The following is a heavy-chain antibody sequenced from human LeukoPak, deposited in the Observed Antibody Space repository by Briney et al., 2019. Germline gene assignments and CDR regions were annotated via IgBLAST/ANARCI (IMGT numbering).Heavy chain of an antibody. CDR1: GGSISSSSYY. CDR2: IYYSGST. Sequence: SETLSLTCTVSGGSISSSSYYWGWIRQPPGKGLEWIGSIYYSGSTYYNPSLKSRVTISVDTSKNQFSLKLSSVTAADTAVYYCARHSSSWYGNPEDYWGQGTLVTVSS. V-gene: IGHV4-39*01. D-gene: IGHD6-13*01. CDR3: ARHSSSWYGNPEDY. J-gene: IGHJ4*02.